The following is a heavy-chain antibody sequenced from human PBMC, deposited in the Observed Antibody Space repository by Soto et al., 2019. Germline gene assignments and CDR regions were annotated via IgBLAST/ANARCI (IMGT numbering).Heavy chain of an antibody. D-gene: IGHD5-18*01. J-gene: IGHJ6*02. Sequence: GASVKVSCKASGYTFTGYYMHWVRQAPGQGLEWVGWINPNSGGTNYAQKFQGWVTMTRDTSISAAYMELSRLRSDDTAVYYCAREAIVRDTATQNNYYYGMDVWGQGTTVTVSS. V-gene: IGHV1-2*04. CDR1: GYTFTGYY. CDR3: AREAIVRDTATQNNYYYGMDV. CDR2: INPNSGGT.